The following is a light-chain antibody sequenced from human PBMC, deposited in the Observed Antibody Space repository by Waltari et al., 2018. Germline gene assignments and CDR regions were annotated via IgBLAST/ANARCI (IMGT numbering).Light chain of an antibody. J-gene: IGKJ4*01. CDR3: QQYYTTPLT. Sequence: DIVMTQSPDSLAVSLCERATINCKSSQSVSYTASNKHYVAWYQKKPGQPPKLIIYWASNRESGVPDRFSGSGSVTDFTLTISRLQAEDVAVYYCQQYYTTPLTCGGGTKVEI. V-gene: IGKV4-1*01. CDR2: WAS. CDR1: QSVSYTASNKHY.